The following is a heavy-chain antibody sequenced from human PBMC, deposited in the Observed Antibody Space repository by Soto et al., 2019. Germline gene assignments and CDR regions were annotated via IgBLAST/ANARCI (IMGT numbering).Heavy chain of an antibody. CDR2: VNHSGST. CDR1: GGSFSGYY. V-gene: IGHV4-34*01. J-gene: IGHJ6*02. Sequence: SETLSLTCAVYGGSFSGYYWSWIRQPPGKGLEWIGEVNHSGSTNYNPSLKSRVTIPVDTSKNQFSLKLSSVTAADTAVYYCARNRVGVVSYYYYGMDVWGQGTTVTVSS. D-gene: IGHD3-3*01. CDR3: ARNRVGVVSYYYYGMDV.